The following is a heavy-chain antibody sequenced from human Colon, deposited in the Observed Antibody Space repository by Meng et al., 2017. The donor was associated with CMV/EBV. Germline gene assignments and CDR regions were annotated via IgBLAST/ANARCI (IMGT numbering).Heavy chain of an antibody. D-gene: IGHD1-26*01. J-gene: IGHJ4*02. Sequence: KASGYIFTHYGINWVRQAPGQGLEWMGWISPYTADTHYSQNFQGRVTVTTDTSTSTVYMDLRNLTSDDTAFYYCARDGAGIVGTTFAYWGQGTLVTVSS. CDR2: ISPYTADT. CDR3: ARDGAGIVGTTFAY. CDR1: GYIFTHYG. V-gene: IGHV1-18*01.